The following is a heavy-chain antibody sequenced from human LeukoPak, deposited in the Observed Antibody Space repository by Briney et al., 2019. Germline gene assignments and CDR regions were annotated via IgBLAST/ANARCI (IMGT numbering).Heavy chain of an antibody. Sequence: GASVKVSCKASGYTFTSYYMHWVRQAPGQGLEWMGIINPSGGSTSYAQKFQGRVTMTRDTSTSTVYMELSSLRSEDTAVYYCASEGIAVAGTTPYYYYGMDVWGQGTTVTVSS. CDR3: ASEGIAVAGTTPYYYYGMDV. CDR2: INPSGGST. V-gene: IGHV1-46*01. CDR1: GYTFTSYY. D-gene: IGHD6-19*01. J-gene: IGHJ6*02.